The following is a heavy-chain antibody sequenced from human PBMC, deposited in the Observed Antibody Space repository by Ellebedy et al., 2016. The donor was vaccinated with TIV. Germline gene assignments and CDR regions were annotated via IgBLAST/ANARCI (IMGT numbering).Heavy chain of an antibody. V-gene: IGHV3-48*01. Sequence: GESLKISCAASEFTFSSYSMNWVRQAPGKGLEWVSYISSSSGTIYYADSVRGRFTISRDNSKNTLYLQLNSLRVEDTAIYYCAREQNIESYRTSDYWGQGTLVTVSS. J-gene: IGHJ4*02. D-gene: IGHD2/OR15-2a*01. CDR3: AREQNIESYRTSDY. CDR2: ISSSSGTI. CDR1: EFTFSSYS.